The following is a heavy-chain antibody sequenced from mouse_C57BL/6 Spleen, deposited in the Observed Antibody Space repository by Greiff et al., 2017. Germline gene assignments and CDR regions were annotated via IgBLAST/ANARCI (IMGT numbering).Heavy chain of an antibody. CDR2: SRNKANDYTT. CDR1: GFTFSDFY. D-gene: IGHD1-1*02. Sequence: EVKVVESGGGLVQSGRSLRLSCATSGFTFSDFYMEWVRQAPGKGLEWIAASRNKANDYTTEYSASVKGRFIVSRDTSQSILYLQMNALRAEDTAIYYCARDAWYDYAMDDWGQGTSVTVSS. V-gene: IGHV7-1*01. CDR3: ARDAWYDYAMDD. J-gene: IGHJ4*01.